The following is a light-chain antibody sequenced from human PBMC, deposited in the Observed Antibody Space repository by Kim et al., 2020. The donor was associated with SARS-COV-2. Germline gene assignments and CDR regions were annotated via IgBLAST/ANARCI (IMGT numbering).Light chain of an antibody. CDR1: QSVSSTY. J-gene: IGKJ2*01. CDR3: QHYDTSSLYT. CDR2: DAS. V-gene: IGKV3-20*01. Sequence: EIVLTQSPGTLSLSPGDRATLSRRASQSVSSTYLAWYQQKPGQAPRLLIYDASNRATGIPDRFSGSRSGTDFSLTISRLEPEDFAVYYCQHYDTSSLYTFGQGTKLEI.